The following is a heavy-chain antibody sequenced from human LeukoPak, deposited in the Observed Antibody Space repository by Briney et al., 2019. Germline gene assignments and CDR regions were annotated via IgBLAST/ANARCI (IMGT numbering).Heavy chain of an antibody. D-gene: IGHD6-19*01. Sequence: PGGSLRLSCAASKFTFSSYTMHWVRQAPGKGLEWVSGINWNGGSTGYADSVKGRFTISRDNAKNSLYLQMNSLRAEDTALYHCARQWHYYGMDVWGQGATLTVSS. J-gene: IGHJ6*02. CDR3: ARQWHYYGMDV. V-gene: IGHV3-20*01. CDR1: KFTFSSYT. CDR2: INWNGGST.